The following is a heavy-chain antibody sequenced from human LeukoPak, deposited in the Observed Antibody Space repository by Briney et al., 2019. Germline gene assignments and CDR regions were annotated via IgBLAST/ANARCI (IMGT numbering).Heavy chain of an antibody. V-gene: IGHV1-69*13. J-gene: IGHJ6*02. CDR2: IIPIFGTA. D-gene: IGHD6-6*01. CDR1: GYTLSNHA. Sequence: SVKVSCKGSGYTLSNHAFSWVRQAPGQGLEWMGGIIPIFGTANHAQKFQGRVTITADESTSTAYMELSSLRSEDTAVYYCARGRYSSSINSMDVWGQGTTVAVSS. CDR3: ARGRYSSSINSMDV.